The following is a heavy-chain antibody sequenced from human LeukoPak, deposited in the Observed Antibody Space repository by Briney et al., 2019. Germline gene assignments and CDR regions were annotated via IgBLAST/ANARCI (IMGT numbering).Heavy chain of an antibody. D-gene: IGHD5-12*01. CDR2: ISSSSSYI. V-gene: IGHV3-21*01. J-gene: IGHJ4*02. CDR1: GFTFSSYT. Sequence: GSLRLSCAASGFTFSSYTMNWVRQAPGKGLEWVSSISSSSSYIYYADSVKGRFTIFRDNAKNSLDLQMNSLRAEDTAIYYCARDLWGYSAYSDWGQGTLVTVSS. CDR3: ARDLWGYSAYSD.